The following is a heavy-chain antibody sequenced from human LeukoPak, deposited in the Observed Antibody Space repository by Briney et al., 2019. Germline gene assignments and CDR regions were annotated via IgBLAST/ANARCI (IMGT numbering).Heavy chain of an antibody. CDR1: GFTFSSYD. CDR3: ARRYPPSSGYPYYFDY. Sequence: GGSLRLSCAASGFTFSSYDMTWVRQAPGRGLEWVSCISSSSSYIYYTDSVKGRFTISRDNAKNSLYLQMNSLRAEDTAVYYCARRYPPSSGYPYYFDYWGQGTLVTVSS. D-gene: IGHD3-22*01. CDR2: ISSSSSYI. J-gene: IGHJ4*02. V-gene: IGHV3-21*01.